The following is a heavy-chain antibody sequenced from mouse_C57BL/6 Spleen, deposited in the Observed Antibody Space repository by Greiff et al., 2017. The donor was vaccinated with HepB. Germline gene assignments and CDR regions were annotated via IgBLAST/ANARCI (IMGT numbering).Heavy chain of an antibody. V-gene: IGHV14-4*01. J-gene: IGHJ2*01. Sequence: EVKLQESGAELVRPGASVKLSCTASGFNIKDDYMHWVKQRPEQGLEWIGWIDPENGDTEYASKFQGKATITADTSSNTAYLQLSSLTSEDTAVYYCTSIYDGYHYFDYWGQGTTLTVSS. CDR3: TSIYDGYHYFDY. D-gene: IGHD2-3*01. CDR2: IDPENGDT. CDR1: GFNIKDDY.